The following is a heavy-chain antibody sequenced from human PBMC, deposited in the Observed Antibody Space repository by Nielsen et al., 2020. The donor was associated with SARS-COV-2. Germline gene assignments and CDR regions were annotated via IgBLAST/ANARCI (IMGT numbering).Heavy chain of an antibody. D-gene: IGHD1-20*01. CDR1: GFTFSSYA. CDR2: ISGSGGST. J-gene: IGHJ4*02. CDR3: AKVRSITGGDDY. V-gene: IGHV3-23*01. Sequence: GESLKISCAASGFTFSSYAMSWVRQAPGKGLEWVSAISGSGGSTYYADSVKGRFTISRDNSKNTLYLQMSSLRAEDTAVYYCAKVRSITGGDDYWGQGTLVTVSS.